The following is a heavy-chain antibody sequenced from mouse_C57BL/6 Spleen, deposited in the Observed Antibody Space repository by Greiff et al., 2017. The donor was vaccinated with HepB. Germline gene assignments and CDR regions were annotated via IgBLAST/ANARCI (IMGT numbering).Heavy chain of an antibody. J-gene: IGHJ3*01. CDR2: IDPENGDT. CDR1: GFNIKDDY. CDR3: ATKPPLNYDYGWFAY. D-gene: IGHD2-4*01. V-gene: IGHV14-4*01. Sequence: EVHLVESGAELVRPGASVKLSCTASGFNIKDDYMHWVKQRPEQGLEWIGWIDPENGDTEYASKFQGKATITADTSSNTAYLQLSSLTSEDTAVYYCATKPPLNYDYGWFAYWGQGTLVTVSA.